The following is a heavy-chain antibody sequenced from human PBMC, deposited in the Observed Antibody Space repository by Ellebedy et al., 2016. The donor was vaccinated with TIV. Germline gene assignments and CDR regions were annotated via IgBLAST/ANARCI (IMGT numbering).Heavy chain of an antibody. CDR1: GFTFSIYA. V-gene: IGHV3-23*01. J-gene: IGHJ4*02. Sequence: GESLKISCAASGFTFSIYAMSWVRQAPGKGLEWVSLISGSGDRTYYADSVKGRFTISRDNSKDTLYVQMNSLRAEDTAVYYCAKDLGIERQWGFDYWGQGTLFTVSS. CDR3: AKDLGIERQWGFDY. CDR2: ISGSGDRT. D-gene: IGHD1-26*01.